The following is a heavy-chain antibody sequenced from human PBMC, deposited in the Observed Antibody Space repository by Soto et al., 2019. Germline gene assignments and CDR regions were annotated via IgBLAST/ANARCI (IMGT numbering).Heavy chain of an antibody. CDR2: IYYSGST. CDR1: GGSISSGGYY. D-gene: IGHD3-22*01. CDR3: ARTPRSYDSSGYYYSCFDY. Sequence: QVQLQESGPGLVKPSQTLSLTCTVSGGSISSGGYYWSWIRQHPGKGLEWIGYIYYSGSTYYNPSLKSRVTISLDTSKNQFSLKLSSVTAADTAVYYCARTPRSYDSSGYYYSCFDYWGQGTLVTVSS. V-gene: IGHV4-31*03. J-gene: IGHJ4*02.